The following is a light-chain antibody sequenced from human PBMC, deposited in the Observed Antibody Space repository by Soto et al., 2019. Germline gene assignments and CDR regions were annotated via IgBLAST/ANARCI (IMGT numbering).Light chain of an antibody. V-gene: IGLV2-14*01. J-gene: IGLJ3*02. CDR2: EVS. CDR3: SSYTSSSLSV. Sequence: QSALTQPASVSGSPGQSITISCTGTSSDVGGYNYVSWYQQHPGKAPKLMIYEVSNRPSGVSNRFSGSKSGNTASLTISGLQAEDEGEYYCSSYTSSSLSVFGRGTKLTVL. CDR1: SSDVGGYNY.